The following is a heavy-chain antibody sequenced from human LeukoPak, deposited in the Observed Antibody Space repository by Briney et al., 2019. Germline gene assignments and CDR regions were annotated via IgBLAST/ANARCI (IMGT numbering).Heavy chain of an antibody. Sequence: PGGSLRLSCSTSGFTFSNHFMHWVRQAPGKGLEYVSSIGPNGASTLYADSVKGRFTISRDNSKNALYLQLTSLRLEATALYYCVKDLTGTWSFDYWGQGTLVTVSS. CDR2: IGPNGAST. CDR1: GFTFSNHF. CDR3: VKDLTGTWSFDY. D-gene: IGHD3-9*01. J-gene: IGHJ4*02. V-gene: IGHV3-64D*06.